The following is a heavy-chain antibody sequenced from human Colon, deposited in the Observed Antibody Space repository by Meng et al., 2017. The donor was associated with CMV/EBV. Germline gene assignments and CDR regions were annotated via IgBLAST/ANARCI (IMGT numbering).Heavy chain of an antibody. D-gene: IGHD3-22*01. CDR3: ATVSSGYYLYFQH. CDR1: GYTFNGYY. J-gene: IGHJ1*01. Sequence: QVQLVQSGAEVKKPGASVKVACKASGYTFNGYYMHWVRQAPGQGLEWMGWINPNSGGTNYAQKFQGRVTMTRDTSISTAYMELSWLRSDDTAVYYCATVSSGYYLYFQHWGQGTLVTVSS. V-gene: IGHV1-2*02. CDR2: INPNSGGT.